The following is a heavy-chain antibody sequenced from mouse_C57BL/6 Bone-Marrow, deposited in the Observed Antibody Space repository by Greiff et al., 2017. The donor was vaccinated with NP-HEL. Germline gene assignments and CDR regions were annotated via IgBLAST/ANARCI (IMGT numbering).Heavy chain of an antibody. CDR1: GYTFTSYW. J-gene: IGHJ1*03. Sequence: QVQLKQPGAELVRPGSSVKLSCKASGYTFTSYWMDWVKQRPGQGLEWIGNIYPSDSETHYNQKFKDKATLTVDKSSSTAYMQLSSLTSEDSAVYYCARYPDWGYWYFDVWGTGTTVTVSA. CDR2: IYPSDSET. V-gene: IGHV1-61*01. CDR3: ARYPDWGYWYFDV. D-gene: IGHD4-1*01.